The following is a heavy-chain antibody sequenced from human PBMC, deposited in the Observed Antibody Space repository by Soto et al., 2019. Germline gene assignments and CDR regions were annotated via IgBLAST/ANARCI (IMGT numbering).Heavy chain of an antibody. CDR3: ARPGITMVRGVITGPYSGMDV. J-gene: IGHJ6*02. CDR1: GYSFTSYW. V-gene: IGHV5-51*01. Sequence: PGESLKISCKGSGYSFTSYWIGWVRQMPGKGLECMRIIYPGDSETRYSPSFQGQVTISVDKSISTVHLQWSSLKASDTAMYYCARPGITMVRGVITGPYSGMDVWGQGTTVTVSS. D-gene: IGHD3-10*01. CDR2: IYPGDSET.